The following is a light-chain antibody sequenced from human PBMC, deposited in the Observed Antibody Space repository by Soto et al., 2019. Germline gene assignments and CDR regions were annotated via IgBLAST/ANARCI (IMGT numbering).Light chain of an antibody. Sequence: QSALTQRASVSGSPGQSITISCTGTSSDVGSYNYVSWYQQHPGKAPKLMIYEVSNRPTGVSNRFSGSKSGNTASLTISGLQAEDGTDYYCSSYTSSSPYVFGTGPKLTAL. V-gene: IGLV2-14*01. J-gene: IGLJ1*01. CDR3: SSYTSSSPYV. CDR2: EVS. CDR1: SSDVGSYNY.